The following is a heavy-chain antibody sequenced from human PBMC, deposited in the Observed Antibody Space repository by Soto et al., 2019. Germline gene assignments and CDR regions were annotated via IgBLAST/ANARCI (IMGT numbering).Heavy chain of an antibody. CDR1: GYTFTIYG. Sequence: ASVKVSCKASGYTFTIYGISWVRQAPGQGLEWMGWISAYNGNTNYAQKLQGRVTMTTDTSTSTAYMELRSLRSDDTAVYYCARLVGSGSYVYYYGMDVWGQGTTVTVSS. V-gene: IGHV1-18*01. CDR2: ISAYNGNT. J-gene: IGHJ6*02. D-gene: IGHD3-10*01. CDR3: ARLVGSGSYVYYYGMDV.